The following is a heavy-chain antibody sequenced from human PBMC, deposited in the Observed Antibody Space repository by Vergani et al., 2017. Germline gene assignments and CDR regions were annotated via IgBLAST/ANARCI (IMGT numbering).Heavy chain of an antibody. CDR1: GFTLSRYW. Sequence: EVQLVETGGGLIQPGGSLRLSCAASGFTLSRYWMTWVRQAPGKGLQWVAYIKQDGVEKFYVDSVKGRFTISRDNAKNSLYLQMNTLTVEDTAVYYCARGGAYVSDPFDYWGQGTLVTISS. CDR2: IKQDGVEK. J-gene: IGHJ4*02. D-gene: IGHD3-16*01. V-gene: IGHV3-7*03. CDR3: ARGGAYVSDPFDY.